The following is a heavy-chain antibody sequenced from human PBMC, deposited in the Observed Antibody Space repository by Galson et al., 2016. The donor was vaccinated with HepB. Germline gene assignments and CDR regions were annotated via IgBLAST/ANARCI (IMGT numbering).Heavy chain of an antibody. V-gene: IGHV4-61*01. CDR1: GGSVSGPYYY. CDR2: IFYSGRT. Sequence: SETLSLTCNVSGGSVSGPYYYWSWIRQPPGKGLEYIGHIFYSGRTTYNPSLRSRVTISLDTSESQFSPRLSSVTAADTALYYCAREFSHDNPAWGSYGMDVWGQGTTVTVSS. CDR3: AREFSHDNPAWGSYGMDV. J-gene: IGHJ6*02. D-gene: IGHD3-16*01.